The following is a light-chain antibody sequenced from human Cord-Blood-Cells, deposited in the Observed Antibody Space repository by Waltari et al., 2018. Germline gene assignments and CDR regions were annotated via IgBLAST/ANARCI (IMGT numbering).Light chain of an antibody. V-gene: IGKV4-1*01. Sequence: DIVMTQSPDSLAVSLGERATINCKSSQSVLYSSNNKNYLAWYQQKPGQPPKLLIYWASTRESGVPDRFSGSGSGTDFTLTISSLQAEDVAVYYGQQYYSTPPTFGQGT. CDR2: WAS. CDR3: QQYYSTPPT. J-gene: IGKJ1*01. CDR1: QSVLYSSNNKNY.